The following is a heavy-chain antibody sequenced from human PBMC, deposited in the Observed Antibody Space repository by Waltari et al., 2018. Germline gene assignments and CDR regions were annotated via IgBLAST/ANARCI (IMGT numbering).Heavy chain of an antibody. D-gene: IGHD7-27*01. CDR3: ARQSNWGLDWYFDL. CDR1: GFTVSSNY. Sequence: EVQLVESGGGLIQPGGSLRLSCAASGFTVSSNYMSWVRPAPGKGLEWVSVIYSGGSTYYADSVKGRFTISRDNSKNTLYLQMNSLRAEDTAVYYCARQSNWGLDWYFDLWGRGTLVTVSS. CDR2: IYSGGST. J-gene: IGHJ2*01. V-gene: IGHV3-53*01.